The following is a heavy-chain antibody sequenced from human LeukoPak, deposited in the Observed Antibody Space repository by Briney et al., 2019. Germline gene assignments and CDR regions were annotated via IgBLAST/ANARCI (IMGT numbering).Heavy chain of an antibody. V-gene: IGHV1-2*02. J-gene: IGHJ4*02. CDR3: ARDVTDIVVVPAAIGEYRYYFDY. CDR1: GYTFTAYY. Sequence: ASVTVSFKSSGYTFTAYYLHWVRQAPGQGLEGVGWSNPNSCGTNYPHKFQGRVTMTRDTSFSTASLALSRLRSDDTAVYYCARDVTDIVVVPAAIGEYRYYFDYWGQGTLVTVSS. CDR2: SNPNSCGT. D-gene: IGHD2-2*02.